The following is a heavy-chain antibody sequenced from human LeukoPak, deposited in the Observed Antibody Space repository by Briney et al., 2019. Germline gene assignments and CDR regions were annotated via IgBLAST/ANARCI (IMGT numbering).Heavy chain of an antibody. D-gene: IGHD1-26*01. CDR2: IFGSGSSNY. CDR3: AREKDTGSNHAKIRYDI. Sequence: SETLSLTCTVSGGSISDYYWSWIRQPLGKGLEWIGWIFGSGSSNYNYNPSLKSRLTISVDTPKNQFSLKLTSATAADTAVYYCAREKDTGSNHAKIRYDIWGQGTMVTVSS. V-gene: IGHV4-59*01. J-gene: IGHJ3*02. CDR1: GGSISDYY.